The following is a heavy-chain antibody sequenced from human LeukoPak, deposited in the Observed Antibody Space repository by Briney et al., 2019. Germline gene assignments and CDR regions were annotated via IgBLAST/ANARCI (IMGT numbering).Heavy chain of an antibody. D-gene: IGHD5-24*01. J-gene: IGHJ4*02. Sequence: SETLSLTCTVSGGSISSYYWSWIRQPPGKGLEWIGYIYYSGSTNYNPSLKSRVTIPVDTSKNQFSLKLSSVTAADTAVYYCARGVEMATKYYFDYWGQGTLVTVSS. CDR3: ARGVEMATKYYFDY. CDR1: GGSISSYY. V-gene: IGHV4-59*08. CDR2: IYYSGST.